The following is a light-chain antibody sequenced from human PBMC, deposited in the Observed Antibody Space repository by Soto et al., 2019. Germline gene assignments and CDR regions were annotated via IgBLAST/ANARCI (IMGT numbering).Light chain of an antibody. CDR2: GAS. J-gene: IGKJ4*01. V-gene: IGKV3-15*01. CDR1: QSVSNN. CDR3: QQYNNWPLT. Sequence: IVMTQSPATLSVSPGERATLSCRASQSVSNNLAWYQQKPGQGPRLLIYGASTRATGIPARFSGSGSGTEFTLTISSLQSEDFAVYYCQQYNNWPLTFGGGTKVEIK.